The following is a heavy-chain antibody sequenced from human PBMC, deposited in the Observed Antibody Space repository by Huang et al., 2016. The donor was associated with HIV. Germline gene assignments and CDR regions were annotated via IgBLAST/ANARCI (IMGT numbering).Heavy chain of an antibody. D-gene: IGHD6-13*01. Sequence: QVRLVESGGGVVQPGASLTLSCSALGFPVSADGMDWCREGPGKGMEWVSFIRYDGNNDYLIGSVKGRFTISRDNSNNTLYLRMNSLRPEDTAVYYCVKERGSSRARSSFDFWGQGTSVIVSS. CDR1: GFPVSADG. V-gene: IGHV3-30*02. CDR3: VKERGSSRARSSFDF. J-gene: IGHJ3*01. CDR2: IRYDGNND.